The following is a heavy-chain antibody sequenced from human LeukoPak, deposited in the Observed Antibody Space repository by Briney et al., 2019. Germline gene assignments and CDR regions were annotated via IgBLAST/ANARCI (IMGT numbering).Heavy chain of an antibody. D-gene: IGHD1-26*01. J-gene: IGHJ4*02. CDR3: ARKSGSYED. Sequence: SETLSLICTVSGGSISSYYWSWIRQPPGKGLEWIGYIYYSGSTNYNPSLKSRVTISVDTSKNQFSLKLSSVTAADTAVYYCARKSGSYEDWGQGTLVTVSS. CDR2: IYYSGST. CDR1: GGSISSYY. V-gene: IGHV4-59*08.